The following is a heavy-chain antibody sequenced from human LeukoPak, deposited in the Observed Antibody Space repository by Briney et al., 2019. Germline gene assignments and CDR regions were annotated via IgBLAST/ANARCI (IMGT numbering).Heavy chain of an antibody. CDR2: ISWNSGSI. Sequence: PGGSLRLSCAASGFTFDDYAMQWVRQAPGKGLEWVSGISWNSGSIGYADSVKGRFTISRDNAKNSLYLQMNSLRAEDTALYYCAKATQQACFDYWGQGTLVTVSS. V-gene: IGHV3-9*01. J-gene: IGHJ4*02. D-gene: IGHD6-13*01. CDR3: AKATQQACFDY. CDR1: GFTFDDYA.